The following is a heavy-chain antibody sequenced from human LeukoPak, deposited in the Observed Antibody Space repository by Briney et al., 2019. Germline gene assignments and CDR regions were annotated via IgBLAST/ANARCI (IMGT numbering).Heavy chain of an antibody. CDR1: GFIFSNYA. D-gene: IGHD6-13*01. V-gene: IGHV3-48*03. CDR2: ISTRGSTE. CDR3: ASIPGYSSSFDA. Sequence: GGSLRLSCAASGFIFSNYAMHWVRQAPGKGLEWVSYISTRGSTEYYADSVKGRFTISRDNAKNSLYLQMNSLRAEDTAVYYCASIPGYSSSFDAWGQGTLVTVSS. J-gene: IGHJ4*02.